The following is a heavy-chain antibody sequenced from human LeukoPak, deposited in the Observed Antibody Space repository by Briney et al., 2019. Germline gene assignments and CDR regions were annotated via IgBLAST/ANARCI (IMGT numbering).Heavy chain of an antibody. D-gene: IGHD3-9*01. J-gene: IGHJ4*02. CDR3: ATGGPWDLLKY. V-gene: IGHV1-24*01. CDR1: GDTLTELS. Sequence: GASVKVSCKVSGDTLTELSTHWVRQAPGKGLEWMGGFDPEHGEMFYAQKLQGRVTMTEDRSTDTAYMELSSLRSEDTAVYYCATGGPWDLLKYWGQGTLVTVSS. CDR2: FDPEHGEM.